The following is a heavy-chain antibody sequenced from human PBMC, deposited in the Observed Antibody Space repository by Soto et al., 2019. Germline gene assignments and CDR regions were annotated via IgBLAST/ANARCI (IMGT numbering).Heavy chain of an antibody. Sequence: EVQLVESGGGLVQPGGSLRLSCAASGIIFTNYWMHWVRQAPGKGLVWVSRIDNDGSGTSYADSVKGRFTISRDNAKNTVYLQMNSLRAEDTAVYYCTTVGEYWGQGTLVTVSS. V-gene: IGHV3-74*01. CDR2: IDNDGSGT. CDR3: TTVGEY. J-gene: IGHJ4*02. CDR1: GIIFTNYW.